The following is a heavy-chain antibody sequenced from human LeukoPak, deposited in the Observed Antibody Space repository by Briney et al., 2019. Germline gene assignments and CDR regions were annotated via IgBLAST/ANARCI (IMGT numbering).Heavy chain of an antibody. Sequence: SETLSLTCTVSGGSISSYYWSWIRQPPGKGLEWIGYIYYSGSTNYNPSLKSRVTISVDTSKNQFSLKLSSVTAADTAVYYCARDRREWILTDWGQGTLVTVSS. V-gene: IGHV4-59*01. CDR2: IYYSGST. D-gene: IGHD5-18*01. CDR3: ARDRREWILTD. J-gene: IGHJ4*02. CDR1: GGSISSYY.